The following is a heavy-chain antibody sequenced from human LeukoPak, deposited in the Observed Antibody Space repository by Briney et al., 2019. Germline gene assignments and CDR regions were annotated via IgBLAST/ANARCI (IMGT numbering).Heavy chain of an antibody. CDR2: TYYGGST. D-gene: IGHD5-12*01. J-gene: IGHJ4*02. CDR3: AVEWLGKKGLDY. Sequence: SETLSLTCTVSGDSINNYYWSWIRQPPGKGLEWIGYTYYGGSTNYNPPLKSRVSISVDMSKNQFSLKLSSVTAADTAVYYCAVEWLGKKGLDYWGQGTLVTVSS. CDR1: GDSINNYY. V-gene: IGHV4-59*08.